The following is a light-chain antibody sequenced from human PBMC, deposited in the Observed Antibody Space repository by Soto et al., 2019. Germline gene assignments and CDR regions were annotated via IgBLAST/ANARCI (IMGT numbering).Light chain of an antibody. V-gene: IGKV1-5*03. Sequence: DSQMTQSPSTLSASVGDIVTITCRASQSLSDWLAWYQQKPGKATKLLIYKASTLQTGVPSRYSGSVSGTAFTLTISSLQPDDFATYYCQQCHHLPYTFGQGTKLEI. CDR2: KAS. CDR3: QQCHHLPYT. CDR1: QSLSDW. J-gene: IGKJ2*01.